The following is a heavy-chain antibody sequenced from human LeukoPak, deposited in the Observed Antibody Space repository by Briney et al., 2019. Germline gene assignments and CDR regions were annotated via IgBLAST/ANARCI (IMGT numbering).Heavy chain of an antibody. V-gene: IGHV3-74*01. J-gene: IGHJ6*02. CDR2: INSDGSST. CDR3: AREFIAVAGFHYYGMDV. Sequence: GGSLRLSCAASGFTFSSYWMHWVRQAPGKGLVWVSRINSDGSSTSYADSVKGRFTISRDNAKNTLYLQMNSLRAEYTAVYYCAREFIAVAGFHYYGMDVWGQGTTVTVSS. D-gene: IGHD6-19*01. CDR1: GFTFSSYW.